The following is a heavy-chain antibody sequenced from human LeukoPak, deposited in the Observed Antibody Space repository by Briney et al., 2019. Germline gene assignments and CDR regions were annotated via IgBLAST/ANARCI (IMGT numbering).Heavy chain of an antibody. J-gene: IGHJ3*02. CDR2: IYYSGST. CDR3: ARYYDSSEDRAFDI. V-gene: IGHV4-39*01. D-gene: IGHD3-22*01. CDR1: GGSISSSSYY. Sequence: SETLSLTCTVSGGSISSSSYYWGWIRQPPGKGLEWIGSIYYSGSTYYNPSLKSRVTISVDTSKNQFSLKLSSVTAADTAVYYCARYYDSSEDRAFDIWGQGTMVTVSS.